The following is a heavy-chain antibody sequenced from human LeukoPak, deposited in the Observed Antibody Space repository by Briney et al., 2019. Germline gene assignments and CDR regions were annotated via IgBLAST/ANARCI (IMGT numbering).Heavy chain of an antibody. CDR1: GGTFSSYT. V-gene: IGHV1-69*13. J-gene: IGHJ3*02. CDR2: IIPIFGTT. D-gene: IGHD2-2*02. Sequence: GASVKVSCKASGGTFSSYTINWVRQAPGQGLEWMGGIIPIFGTTNYAQKFQGRVTINADESASTAYMELSSLRSEDTAVYWCARGYCSSTTCYNGAFDIWGQGTMVTVSS. CDR3: ARGYCSSTTCYNGAFDI.